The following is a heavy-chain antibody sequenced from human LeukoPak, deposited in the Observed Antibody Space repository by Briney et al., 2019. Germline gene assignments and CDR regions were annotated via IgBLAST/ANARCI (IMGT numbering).Heavy chain of an antibody. V-gene: IGHV4-61*01. CDR2: MYYSGST. CDR1: GGSTRHPLGSAIRNFY. J-gene: IGHJ6*02. D-gene: IGHD2/OR15-2a*01. CDR3: ARGPLSSTTFHFYALDV. Sequence: SETLSLTCTVSGGSTRHPLGSAIRNFYWSWIRQSPGKGPEWIGSMYYSGSTFYNPSLKSRVNISLDTSKNQFSLKMTSVAAADTATYYCARGPLSSTTFHFYALDVWGPGTTVTVSS.